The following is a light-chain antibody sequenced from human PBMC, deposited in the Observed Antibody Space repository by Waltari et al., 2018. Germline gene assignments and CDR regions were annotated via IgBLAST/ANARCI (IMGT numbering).Light chain of an antibody. J-gene: IGLJ2*01. V-gene: IGLV3-1*01. CDR3: QAWDTNTVF. CDR2: EDD. Sequence: SYELTQPPSVSVSPGQAATITCSGDKLGGRHVGWYQQRPGQSPVLVMYEDDVRPSGILERVSGSNAGNTATLTSSRAQAMDEADYYCQAWDTNTVFFGGGTRLTVL. CDR1: KLGGRH.